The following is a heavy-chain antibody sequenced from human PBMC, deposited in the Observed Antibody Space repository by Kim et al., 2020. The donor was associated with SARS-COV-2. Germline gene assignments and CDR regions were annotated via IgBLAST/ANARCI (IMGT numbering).Heavy chain of an antibody. CDR1: GGSISSSSYY. Sequence: SETLSLTCTVSGGSISSSSYYWGWIRQPPGKGLEWIGSIYYSGSTYYNPSLKSRVTISVDTSKNQFSLKLSSVTAADTAVYYCARRFGGSSFSSSYYGMDDWGQGTTVTVSS. V-gene: IGHV4-39*01. CDR2: IYYSGST. CDR3: ARRFGGSSFSSSYYGMDD. J-gene: IGHJ6*02. D-gene: IGHD1-26*01.